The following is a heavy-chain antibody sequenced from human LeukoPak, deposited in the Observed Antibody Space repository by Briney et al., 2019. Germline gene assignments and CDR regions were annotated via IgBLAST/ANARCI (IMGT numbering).Heavy chain of an antibody. Sequence: SQTLSLTCDISGDSVSSNSAAWNWIRQSPSRGLEWLGRTYYRSKWYNEYSVSVKSRITINPDTAKNQISLHLNSVTPEDTAVYYCARALAQGYDFWDFDYWGQGTLVTVSS. D-gene: IGHD3-3*01. CDR1: GDSVSSNSAA. J-gene: IGHJ4*02. CDR3: ARALAQGYDFWDFDY. CDR2: TYYRSKWYN. V-gene: IGHV6-1*01.